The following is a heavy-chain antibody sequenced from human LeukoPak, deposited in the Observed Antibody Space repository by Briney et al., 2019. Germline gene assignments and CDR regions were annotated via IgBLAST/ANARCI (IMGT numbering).Heavy chain of an antibody. V-gene: IGHV4-34*01. D-gene: IGHD5-18*01. CDR2: INHSRST. CDR3: AREGDTTTLFLDY. J-gene: IGHJ4*02. CDR1: GGSFSGYY. Sequence: PSETLSLTCAVYGGSFSGYYWSWIPQPPGKGLEWIGEINHSRSTNYNPSLKSRVTISVDTSKNHFSLKLSSVTAADTAVYYCAREGDTTTLFLDYWGQGTLVTVSS.